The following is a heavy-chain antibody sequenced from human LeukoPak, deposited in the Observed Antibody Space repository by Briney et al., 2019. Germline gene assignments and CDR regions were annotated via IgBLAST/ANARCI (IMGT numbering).Heavy chain of an antibody. D-gene: IGHD1-7*01. CDR1: GFTFSSYW. J-gene: IGHJ4*02. V-gene: IGHV3-7*01. Sequence: PGGSLRLSCAASGFTFSSYWMHWVRQGPGKGLEWVANIKQDGSEKYYVNSVKGRFTISRDNAKNSLYLQMNSLRAEDTAIYYCAREDDWNYEDYWGQGTLVAVSS. CDR2: IKQDGSEK. CDR3: AREDDWNYEDY.